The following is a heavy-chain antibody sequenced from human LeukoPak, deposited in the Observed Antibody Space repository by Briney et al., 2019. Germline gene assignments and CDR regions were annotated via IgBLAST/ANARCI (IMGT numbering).Heavy chain of an antibody. Sequence: ASVKVSCKASGYTFTSYDINGGRQATGQGLEWMGWMNPNSGNTGYAQKFPGRVTMTRNTSISTAYMELSSLRSEDTAVYYCARYPHYCSSTSCYTPHYYYYGMDVWGQGTTVIVSS. CDR1: GYTFTSYD. CDR3: ARYPHYCSSTSCYTPHYYYYGMDV. D-gene: IGHD2-2*01. CDR2: MNPNSGNT. J-gene: IGHJ6*02. V-gene: IGHV1-8*01.